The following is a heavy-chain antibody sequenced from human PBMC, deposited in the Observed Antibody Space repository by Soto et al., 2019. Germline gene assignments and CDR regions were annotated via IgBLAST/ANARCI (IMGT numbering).Heavy chain of an antibody. CDR3: ARGSLWFGAHNYGLDV. CDR1: GGSLRGYS. V-gene: IGHV4-59*12. J-gene: IGHJ6*02. CDR2: VYSGGGT. Sequence: PSETLSLTCTVSGGSLRGYSWSWIRQSPGKGLEWIGYVYSGGGTNYNPSLKSRVTISVDKSKNQFSLNLSSVTAADTAVYYCARGSLWFGAHNYGLDVWGQGTTVTVSS. D-gene: IGHD3-10*01.